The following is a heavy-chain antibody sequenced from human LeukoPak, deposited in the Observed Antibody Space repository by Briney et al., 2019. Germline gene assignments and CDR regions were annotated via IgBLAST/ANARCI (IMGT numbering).Heavy chain of an antibody. CDR3: AQVRADFGRYFGS. CDR1: GFTFSSYW. J-gene: IGHJ4*02. CDR2: IRGSGEST. V-gene: IGHV3-23*01. Sequence: GGSLRLSCAASGFTFSSYWMHWVRQAPGKGLEWVSSIRGSGESTYYTDSVKGRFTISRDNSQNTLYLQMNSLRGEDTAVYYCAQVRADFGRYFGSWGRGTPVTVSS. D-gene: IGHD3-9*01.